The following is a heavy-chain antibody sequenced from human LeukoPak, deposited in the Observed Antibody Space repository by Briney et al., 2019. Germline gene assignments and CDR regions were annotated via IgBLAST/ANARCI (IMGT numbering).Heavy chain of an antibody. D-gene: IGHD3-10*01. Sequence: SETLSLTCTVSGGSISSSSYYWGWIRQPPGKGLEWIGSIYYTGSTYYNPSLKSRVTISVDTSRNQFSLKLSSVIAADTAVYYCARQQSAGAFDYWGQGTLVTVSS. J-gene: IGHJ4*02. CDR2: IYYTGST. CDR3: ARQQSAGAFDY. V-gene: IGHV4-39*01. CDR1: GGSISSSSYY.